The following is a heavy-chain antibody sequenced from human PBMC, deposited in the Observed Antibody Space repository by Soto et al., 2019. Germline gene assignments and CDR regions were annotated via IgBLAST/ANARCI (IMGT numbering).Heavy chain of an antibody. CDR3: ARGPQLVPYDY. V-gene: IGHV3-30*03. CDR1: GFTFSSYG. Sequence: GGSLRLSCAASGFTFSSYGMHWVRQAPGKGLGWVAVISYDGSNKYYADSVKGRFTISRDNSKNTLYLQMNSLRAEDTAVYYCARGPQLVPYDYWGQGTLVTVSS. J-gene: IGHJ4*02. D-gene: IGHD6-13*01. CDR2: ISYDGSNK.